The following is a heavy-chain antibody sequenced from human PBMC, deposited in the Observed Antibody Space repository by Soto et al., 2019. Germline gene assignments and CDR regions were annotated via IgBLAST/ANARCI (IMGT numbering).Heavy chain of an antibody. V-gene: IGHV3-33*01. CDR1: GFTFSSYG. D-gene: IGHD5-18*01. Sequence: HLGGSLRLSCAASGFTFSSYGMHWVRQAPGKGLEWVAVIWYDGSNKYYADSVKGRFTISRDNSKNTLYLQMNSLRAEDTAVYYCARDLPSDLWLRYPHLDYWGQGTLVTVSS. J-gene: IGHJ4*02. CDR2: IWYDGSNK. CDR3: ARDLPSDLWLRYPHLDY.